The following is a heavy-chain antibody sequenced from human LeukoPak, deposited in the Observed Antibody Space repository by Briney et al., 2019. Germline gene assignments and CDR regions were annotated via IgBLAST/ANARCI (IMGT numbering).Heavy chain of an antibody. J-gene: IGHJ4*02. CDR1: GGSFSGYY. Sequence: SETLSLTCAVYGGSFSGYYWSWIRQPPGKGLEWIGEINHSGSTNYNPSLKSRVTISVDTSKNQFSLKLRSVTAADTAVYYCARARGHDFWSGYPMEFDYWGQGTLVTVSS. D-gene: IGHD3-3*01. CDR2: INHSGST. V-gene: IGHV4-34*01. CDR3: ARARGHDFWSGYPMEFDY.